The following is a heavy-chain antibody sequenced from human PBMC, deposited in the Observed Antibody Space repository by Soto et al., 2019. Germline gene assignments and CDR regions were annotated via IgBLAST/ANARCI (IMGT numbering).Heavy chain of an antibody. D-gene: IGHD2-21*01. Sequence: EVQLVESGGGLVQPGGSLRLSCAASGFTVSSNYMSWVRQAPGKGLEWVSVIYSGGSTYYADSVKGRFTISRHNSKNTLYLQMNSLRAEDTAVYYCARATEYCGGDCYPDACDIWGQGTMVTVSS. CDR1: GFTVSSNY. CDR2: IYSGGST. CDR3: ARATEYCGGDCYPDACDI. V-gene: IGHV3-53*04. J-gene: IGHJ3*02.